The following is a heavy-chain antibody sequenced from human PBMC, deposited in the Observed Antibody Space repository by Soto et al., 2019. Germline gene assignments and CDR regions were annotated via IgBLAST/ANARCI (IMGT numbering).Heavy chain of an antibody. Sequence: EVQLVESGGGLVQPGGSLRLSCVVSGFTFSSYWMHWVRQAPGKGLVWVSRINSDGSSTSYADSVKGRFTISRDNAKNTRYLQMNSLRAEDTAVYYCGGDNAIAYSGFDPWGQGTLVTVSS. J-gene: IGHJ5*02. CDR3: GGDNAIAYSGFDP. D-gene: IGHD2-8*01. CDR1: GFTFSSYW. CDR2: INSDGSST. V-gene: IGHV3-74*01.